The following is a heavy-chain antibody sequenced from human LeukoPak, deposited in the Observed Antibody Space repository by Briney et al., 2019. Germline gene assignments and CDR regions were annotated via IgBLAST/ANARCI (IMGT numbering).Heavy chain of an antibody. D-gene: IGHD6-25*01. J-gene: IGHJ6*03. CDR1: GFTFSSYS. Sequence: PGGSLRLSCAASGFTFSSYSMNWVRQAPGKGLEWVSYISSSSTYIYYADSVTGRFTISRDNAKNSLYLQMNSLRAEDTALYYCARQAAATREDYFYYMDVWGKGTPVTVSS. V-gene: IGHV3-21*05. CDR3: ARQAAATREDYFYYMDV. CDR2: ISSSSTYI.